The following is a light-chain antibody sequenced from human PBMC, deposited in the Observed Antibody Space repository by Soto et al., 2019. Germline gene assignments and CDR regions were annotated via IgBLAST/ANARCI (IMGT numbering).Light chain of an antibody. V-gene: IGLV1-51*02. CDR2: ENN. CDR3: GTWDSSLSAGWV. J-gene: IGLJ3*02. Sequence: QSVLTQPPSVSAAPGQKVTISCSGSSSNIGNNYVSWYQQLPGTAPKLLIYENNKRPSGIPDRFSGSKSGTSATLGITGLQIGDEADYYCGTWDSSLSAGWVFGGGTKLTVL. CDR1: SSNIGNNY.